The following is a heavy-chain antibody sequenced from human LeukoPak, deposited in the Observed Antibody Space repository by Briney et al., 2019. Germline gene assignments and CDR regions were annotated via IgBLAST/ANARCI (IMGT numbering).Heavy chain of an antibody. V-gene: IGHV4-39*07. CDR3: ARVLVGYYGSGSYYYYYYMDV. D-gene: IGHD3-10*01. CDR1: GGSISSSSYY. Sequence: SETLSLTCTVSGGSISSSSYYWGWIRQPPGKGLEWIGSIYYSGSTYYNPSLKSRVTISVDTSKNQFSLKLSSVTAADTAVYYCARVLVGYYGSGSYYYYYYMDVWQGDHGHHLL. CDR2: IYYSGST. J-gene: IGHJ6*03.